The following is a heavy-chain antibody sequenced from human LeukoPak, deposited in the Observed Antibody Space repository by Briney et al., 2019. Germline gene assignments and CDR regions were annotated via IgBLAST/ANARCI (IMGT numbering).Heavy chain of an antibody. CDR1: GGSFSGYY. CDR2: IYYSGST. D-gene: IGHD1-1*01. CDR3: ARPVPSRLGWFDP. J-gene: IGHJ5*02. V-gene: IGHV4-39*01. Sequence: SETLSLTCAVFGGSFSGYYWGWIRQPPGKGLEWIGTIYYSGSTYCNPSLKSRVTISVDTSKNQFSLKLTSVTAADTAVYYCARPVPSRLGWFDPWGQGTLVTVSS.